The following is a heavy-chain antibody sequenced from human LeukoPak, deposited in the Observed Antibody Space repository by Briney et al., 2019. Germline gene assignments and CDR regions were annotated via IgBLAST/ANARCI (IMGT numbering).Heavy chain of an antibody. CDR1: GGSISSGDYY. Sequence: SQTLSLTCTVSGGSISSGDYYWSWIRQPPGKGLEWIGYIYYSGSTYYNPSLKSRVTISVDTSKNQFSLKLSSVTAADTAVYYCAGVTSEDLRFLEWLLQPPYYFDYWGQGTLVTVSS. CDR2: IYYSGST. J-gene: IGHJ4*02. D-gene: IGHD3-3*01. CDR3: AGVTSEDLRFLEWLLQPPYYFDY. V-gene: IGHV4-30-4*08.